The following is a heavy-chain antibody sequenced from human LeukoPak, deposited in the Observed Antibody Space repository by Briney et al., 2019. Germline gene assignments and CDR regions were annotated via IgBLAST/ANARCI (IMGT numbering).Heavy chain of an antibody. CDR2: IYNIGNT. V-gene: IGHV4-59*01. CDR3: ARTDRGFKGFTYYFDY. Sequence: PSETLSLTCNVYSDSISNSYWSWIRQPPGKGLEWIGHIYNIGNTNYNPSLKSRVTISVDTSKKQFSLKLSSVTAADTAVYYCARTDRGFKGFTYYFDYWGQGSLVTVSS. J-gene: IGHJ4*02. CDR1: SDSISNSY.